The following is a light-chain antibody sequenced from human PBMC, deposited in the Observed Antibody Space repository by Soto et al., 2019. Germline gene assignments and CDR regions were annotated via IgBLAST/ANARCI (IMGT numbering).Light chain of an antibody. V-gene: IGKV3D-20*02. J-gene: IGKJ4*01. CDR3: QQRSNWPPLT. Sequence: EIGMTKSPATLSVSPGERATLSCRACQSVSSSYLAWYQQKPGQAPRLLIYDASNRATGIPARFSGSGSGTDFTLTISSLEPEDFAVYYCQQRSNWPPLTFGGGTKVDI. CDR2: DAS. CDR1: QSVSSSY.